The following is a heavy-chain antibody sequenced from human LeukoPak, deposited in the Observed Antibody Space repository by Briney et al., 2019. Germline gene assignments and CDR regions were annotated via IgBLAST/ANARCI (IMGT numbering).Heavy chain of an antibody. CDR2: ISGSGGTT. Sequence: GGSLRLSCAASGFTFRNYAIKWVRQAPGKGLEWVAVISGSGGTTYYADSVKGRFTISRGNSKNTLYLQMNSLRAEDTAVYYCARVVLGRRWLQTSYYYGMDVWGQGTTVTVSS. CDR3: ARVVLGRRWLQTSYYYGMDV. D-gene: IGHD5-24*01. CDR1: GFTFRNYA. V-gene: IGHV3-23*01. J-gene: IGHJ6*02.